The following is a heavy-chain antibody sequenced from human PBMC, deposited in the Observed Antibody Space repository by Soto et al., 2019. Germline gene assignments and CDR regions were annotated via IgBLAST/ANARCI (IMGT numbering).Heavy chain of an antibody. CDR2: IYYSGST. D-gene: IGHD4-4*01. V-gene: IGHV4-59*01. J-gene: IGHJ4*02. CDR3: ARGLGGIQERTDIDY. Sequence: QVQLQESGPGLVKPSETLSLTCTVSGGSISPYHWSWIRQPPGKGLEWIGYIYYSGSTNYNPSLKSRVTISVDTSKNQFSLKLSSVTAADAAVYYCARGLGGIQERTDIDYWGQGTLVTVSS. CDR1: GGSISPYH.